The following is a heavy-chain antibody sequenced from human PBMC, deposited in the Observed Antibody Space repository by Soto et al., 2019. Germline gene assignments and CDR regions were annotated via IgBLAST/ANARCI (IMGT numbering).Heavy chain of an antibody. J-gene: IGHJ6*02. Sequence: SVKVSCKASGGTFSSYAISWVRQAPGQGLEWMGGIIPIFGTADYAQKFQGRVTITAGESTSTAYMELSSLRSEDTAVYYCAVTMTNYYYYGMDVWGQGTTVTVS. CDR1: GGTFSSYA. CDR2: IIPIFGTA. D-gene: IGHD3-22*01. V-gene: IGHV1-69*13. CDR3: AVTMTNYYYYGMDV.